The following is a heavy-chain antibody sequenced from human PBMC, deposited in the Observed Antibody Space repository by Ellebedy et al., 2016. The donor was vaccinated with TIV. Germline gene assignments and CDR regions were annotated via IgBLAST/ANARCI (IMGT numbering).Heavy chain of an antibody. D-gene: IGHD1-26*01. J-gene: IGHJ4*02. CDR3: AKGRGGSYYSSIDY. CDR2: ISYDGSNK. Sequence: GESLKISCAASGFTFSSYGMHWVRQAPGKGLEWVAVISYDGSNKYYADSVKGRFTISRDNSKNTLYLQMNSLRAEDTAVYNCAKGRGGSYYSSIDYWGQGTLVTVSS. V-gene: IGHV3-30*18. CDR1: GFTFSSYG.